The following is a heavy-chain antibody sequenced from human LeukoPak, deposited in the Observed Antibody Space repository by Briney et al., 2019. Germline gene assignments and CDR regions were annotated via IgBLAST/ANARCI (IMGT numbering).Heavy chain of an antibody. D-gene: IGHD2-2*01. CDR2: CYYSGST. Sequence: SETLSLTCTVSGGSISSSSYYWGWIRQPPGKGLEWIGSCYYSGSTNYNPSLKSRVTISVDTSKNQFSLKLSSVTAADTAVYYCARVDPKNCSSTSCYRFDPWGQGTLVTVSS. CDR1: GGSISSSSYY. V-gene: IGHV4-39*07. J-gene: IGHJ5*02. CDR3: ARVDPKNCSSTSCYRFDP.